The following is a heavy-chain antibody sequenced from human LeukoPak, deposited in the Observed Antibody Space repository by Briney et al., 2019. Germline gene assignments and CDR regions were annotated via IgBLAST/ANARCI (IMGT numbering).Heavy chain of an antibody. CDR2: INPNSGGT. V-gene: IGHV1-2*02. Sequence: ASVKVSCTASGYTFTGYYMHWVRQAPGQGLEWMGWINPNSGGTNYAQKFQGRVTMTSDTSVSTAYTELSRLTSDDTAVYYCARYCGGDCPGHNWFDQWGQGTLVTVSS. CDR3: ARYCGGDCPGHNWFDQ. D-gene: IGHD2-21*02. J-gene: IGHJ5*02. CDR1: GYTFTGYY.